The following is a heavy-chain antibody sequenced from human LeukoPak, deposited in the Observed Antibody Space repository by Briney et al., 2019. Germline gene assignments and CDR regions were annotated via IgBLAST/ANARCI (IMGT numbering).Heavy chain of an antibody. J-gene: IGHJ4*02. Sequence: AGGSLRLSCAASGFTFSTYSMSWVRRTPEKGLEWVSVINDNGDTTFYADSVRGRFTISRDNSKNTLYLQMNSLRAEDTAVYYCAKDLDGDPEYWGQGTLVTVSS. CDR1: GFTFSTYS. V-gene: IGHV3-23*01. CDR3: AKDLDGDPEY. CDR2: INDNGDTT. D-gene: IGHD4-17*01.